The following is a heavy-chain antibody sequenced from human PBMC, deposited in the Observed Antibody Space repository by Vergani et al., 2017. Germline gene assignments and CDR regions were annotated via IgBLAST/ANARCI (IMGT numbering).Heavy chain of an antibody. V-gene: IGHV3-23*04. D-gene: IGHD6-13*01. CDR2: ISGSGGST. CDR1: GFTFSSYD. CDR3: AKNRGSSWYEAFDY. Sequence: EVQLVESGGGLVQPGGSLRLSCAASGFTFSSYDMHWVRQATGKGLEWVSAISGSGGSTYYADSVKGRFTISRDNSKNTLYLQMNSLRAEDTAVYYCAKNRGSSWYEAFDYWGQGTLVTVSS. J-gene: IGHJ4*02.